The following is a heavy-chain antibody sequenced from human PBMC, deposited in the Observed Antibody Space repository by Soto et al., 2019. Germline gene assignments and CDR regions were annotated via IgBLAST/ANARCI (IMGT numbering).Heavy chain of an antibody. CDR1: GYTFTSYG. Sequence: ASVKVSCKASGYTFTSYGISWVRQAPGQGLEWMGWISAYNGNTNYAQKLQGRVTMTTDTSTSTAYMELRSLRSDDTAVYYCARRGASILTGYPIRCYYYYMEVWGKGTSVTVSS. V-gene: IGHV1-18*01. CDR3: ARRGASILTGYPIRCYYYYMEV. D-gene: IGHD3-9*01. CDR2: ISAYNGNT. J-gene: IGHJ6*03.